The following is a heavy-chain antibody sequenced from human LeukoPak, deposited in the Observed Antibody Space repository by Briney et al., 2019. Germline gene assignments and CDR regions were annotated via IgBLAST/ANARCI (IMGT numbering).Heavy chain of an antibody. V-gene: IGHV4-38-2*01. CDR2: IYHSGST. CDR1: GYSISSGYY. CDR3: ARAPTGVGATLFDY. Sequence: SETLSLTCAVSGYSISSGYYRGWIRQPPGKGLEWIGSIYHSGSTYYNPSLKSRVTISVDTSKNQFSLKLSSVTAADTAVYYCARAPTGVGATLFDYWGQGTLVTVSS. D-gene: IGHD1-26*01. J-gene: IGHJ4*02.